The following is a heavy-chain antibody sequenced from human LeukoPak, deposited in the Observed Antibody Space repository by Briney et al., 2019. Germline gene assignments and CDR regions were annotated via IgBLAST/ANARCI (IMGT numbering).Heavy chain of an antibody. Sequence: GSLRLSRAASGFTFSDYYMSWIRQAPGKGLEWIGSIYYSGSTYYNPSLKSRVTISVDTSKNQFSLKLSSVTAADTAVYYCARVRDSMFPWGQGTLVTVSS. J-gene: IGHJ5*02. CDR3: ARVRDSMFP. CDR1: GFTFSDYY. CDR2: IYYSGST. V-gene: IGHV4-38-2*01. D-gene: IGHD3-10*02.